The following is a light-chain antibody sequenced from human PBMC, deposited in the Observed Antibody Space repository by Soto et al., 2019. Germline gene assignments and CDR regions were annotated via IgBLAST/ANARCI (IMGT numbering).Light chain of an antibody. Sequence: QSVLTQPPSASGTPGQRVTISCSGGSSNIGSNTVNWYQQLPGTAPKLLIYSNNQRPSGVPDRFSGSKSGTSASLAISGLQSEDEADYYCAAWDDSLNGRGVFGGGTKLTVL. CDR3: AAWDDSLNGRGV. CDR1: SSNIGSNT. CDR2: SNN. V-gene: IGLV1-44*01. J-gene: IGLJ2*01.